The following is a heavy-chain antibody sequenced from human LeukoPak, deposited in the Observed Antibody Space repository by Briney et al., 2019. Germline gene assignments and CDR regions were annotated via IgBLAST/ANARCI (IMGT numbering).Heavy chain of an antibody. CDR3: AKDQVRGYSYGIFDY. Sequence: GGSLRLSCAASGFNFSSYAMSWVRQAPGRGLEWVSAISGSGGSTYYADSVKGRFTISRDNSKNTLYLQMNSLRAEDTAVYYCAKDQVRGYSYGIFDYWGQGTLVTVSS. D-gene: IGHD5-18*01. V-gene: IGHV3-23*01. CDR1: GFNFSSYA. J-gene: IGHJ4*02. CDR2: ISGSGGST.